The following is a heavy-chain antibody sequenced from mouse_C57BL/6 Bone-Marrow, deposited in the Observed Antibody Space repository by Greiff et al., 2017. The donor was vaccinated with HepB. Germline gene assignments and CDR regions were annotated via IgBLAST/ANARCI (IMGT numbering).Heavy chain of an antibody. D-gene: IGHD1-1*01. CDR2: IYPRSGNT. CDR3: ARYYYGSSPWFAY. CDR1: GYTFTSYG. V-gene: IGHV1-81*01. Sequence: VKLVESGAELARPGASVKLSCKASGYTFTSYGISWVKQRTGQGLEWIGEIYPRSGNTYYNEKFKGKATLTADKSSSTAYMELRSLTSEDSAVYFCARYYYGSSPWFAYWGQGTLVTVSA. J-gene: IGHJ3*01.